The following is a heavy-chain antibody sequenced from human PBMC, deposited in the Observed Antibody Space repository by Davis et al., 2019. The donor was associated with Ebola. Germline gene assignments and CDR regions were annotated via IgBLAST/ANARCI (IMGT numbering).Heavy chain of an antibody. CDR2: TYYRSKWYN. D-gene: IGHD6-19*01. V-gene: IGHV6-1*01. CDR3: ARDLGSGWKGYNWFDP. J-gene: IGHJ5*02. Sequence: HSQTLSLTCAISGDSVSSHSAAWNWTRQSPSRGLEWLGRTYYRSKWYNDYAVSVKSRITINPDTSKNQFSLQLNSVTPEDTAVYYCARDLGSGWKGYNWFDPWGQGTLVTVSS. CDR1: GDSVSSHSAA.